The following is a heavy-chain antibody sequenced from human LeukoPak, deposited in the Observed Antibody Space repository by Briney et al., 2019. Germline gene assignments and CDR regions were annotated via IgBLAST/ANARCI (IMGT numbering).Heavy chain of an antibody. CDR1: GYTFTSYG. Sequence: ATEKVSCKASGYTFTSYGISWVRQAPGQGLEWMGWINAYSGNTNYPQKLQGRFTMTTDTYTNTAYMELRSLRSDDTAVYYCARHLVHPRIGAQYYYYMDVWGKGTTFTAFS. J-gene: IGHJ6*03. CDR2: INAYSGNT. D-gene: IGHD2-2*01. CDR3: ARHLVHPRIGAQYYYYMDV. V-gene: IGHV1-18*01.